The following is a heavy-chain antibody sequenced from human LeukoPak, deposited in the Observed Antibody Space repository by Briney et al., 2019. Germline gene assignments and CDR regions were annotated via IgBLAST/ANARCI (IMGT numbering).Heavy chain of an antibody. J-gene: IGHJ4*02. CDR2: ISGNNGNT. D-gene: IGHD3-10*01. Sequence: GASVKVSCQASGYAFSSYGFSWVRQAPGQGLEWMGWISGNNGNTDYAQKIQGRVTVTTDTSTSTAYMELRSLRFDDTAVYYCARDRYYGSGTWSYFDYWGQGTLVSVSS. V-gene: IGHV1-18*01. CDR3: ARDRYYGSGTWSYFDY. CDR1: GYAFSSYG.